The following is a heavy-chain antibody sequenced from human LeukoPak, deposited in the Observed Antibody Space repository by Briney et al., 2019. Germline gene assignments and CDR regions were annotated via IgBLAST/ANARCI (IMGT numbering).Heavy chain of an antibody. Sequence: GGSLRLSCAASGFTFSSYSMNWVRQAPGKGLEWVPSISSSSSYIYYADSVKGRFTISRDNAKNSLYLQMNSLRAEDTAVYYCARSYCSGGSCYSTGFDPWGQGTLVTVSS. CDR3: ARSYCSGGSCYSTGFDP. J-gene: IGHJ5*02. CDR1: GFTFSSYS. CDR2: ISSSSSYI. V-gene: IGHV3-21*01. D-gene: IGHD2-15*01.